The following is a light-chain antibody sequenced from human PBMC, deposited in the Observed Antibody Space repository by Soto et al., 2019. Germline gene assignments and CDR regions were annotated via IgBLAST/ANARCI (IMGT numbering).Light chain of an antibody. J-gene: IGLJ1*01. CDR2: DVT. CDR3: SSYTTSNTRQIV. CDR1: SSDVGGYNY. V-gene: IGLV2-14*03. Sequence: QSALTQPASVSGSPGQSITISCTGTSSDVGGYNYVSWYQHHPGKAPKLILYDVTNRPSGVSNPFSGSTSGNTASLTISGLQPEDEDDYYCSSYTTSNTRQIVFGTGTKLTVL.